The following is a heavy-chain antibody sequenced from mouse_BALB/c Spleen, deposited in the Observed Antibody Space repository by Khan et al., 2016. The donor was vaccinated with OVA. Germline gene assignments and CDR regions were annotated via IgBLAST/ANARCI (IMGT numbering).Heavy chain of an antibody. CDR3: VRVHGGY. CDR1: GYTFKDYV. Sequence: QIQLVQSGPELKKPGETVKISCKASGYTFKDYVMNWVKQSPGEGLKWMGWMNTYTGETTYADDFKGRFAFSLATSASTAYLQISSLKSEDTATCFCVRVHGGYWGQGTTLTVSS. V-gene: IGHV9-3-1*01. J-gene: IGHJ2*01. CDR2: MNTYTGET.